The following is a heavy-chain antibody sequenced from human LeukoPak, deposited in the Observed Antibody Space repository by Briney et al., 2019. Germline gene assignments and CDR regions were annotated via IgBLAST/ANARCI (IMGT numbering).Heavy chain of an antibody. Sequence: PSETLSLTCTVSGASISSYYWSWIRQPPGKGLEWIGHMFHSGGTNYNPSLKSRVTISLDTSKNQLSLKVSSVTAADTAVYYCARGYSSSWYGSRILDYWGQGTLVTVSS. CDR1: GASISSYY. CDR3: ARGYSSSWYGSRILDY. CDR2: MFHSGGT. V-gene: IGHV4-59*01. D-gene: IGHD6-13*01. J-gene: IGHJ4*02.